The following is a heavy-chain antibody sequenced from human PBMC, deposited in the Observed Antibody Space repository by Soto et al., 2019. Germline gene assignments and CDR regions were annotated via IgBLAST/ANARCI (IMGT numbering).Heavy chain of an antibody. J-gene: IGHJ3*02. CDR3: ASNWNSDAFDI. CDR1: GGSVSSGSYY. CDR2: IYYSGST. V-gene: IGHV4-61*01. D-gene: IGHD1-1*01. Sequence: SETLSLTCTVSGGSVSSGSYYWSWIRQPPGKGLEWIGYIYYSGSTNYNPSLKSRVTIPVDTSKNQFSLKLSSVTAADTAVYYCASNWNSDAFDIWGQGTMVTVSS.